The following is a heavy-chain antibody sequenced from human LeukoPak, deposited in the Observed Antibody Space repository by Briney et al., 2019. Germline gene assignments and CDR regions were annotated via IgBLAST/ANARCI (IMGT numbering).Heavy chain of an antibody. D-gene: IGHD5-12*01. J-gene: IGHJ4*02. CDR1: GFTFSSYA. Sequence: GGSLRLSCAASGFTFSSYAMSWVRQAPGKGLEWVSAISGSGGSTYYADSVKGRFTISRGNSKNTLYLQMNSLRAEDTAVYHCAKADHVATTTPDYWGQGTLVTVSS. V-gene: IGHV3-23*01. CDR2: ISGSGGST. CDR3: AKADHVATTTPDY.